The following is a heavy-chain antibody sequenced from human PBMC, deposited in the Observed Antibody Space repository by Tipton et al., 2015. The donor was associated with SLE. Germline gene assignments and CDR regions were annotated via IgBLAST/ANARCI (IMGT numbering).Heavy chain of an antibody. V-gene: IGHV3-23*01. J-gene: IGHJ3*02. CDR1: GFTFSSYA. CDR3: ARDLGYCSGVTCYSAFDI. D-gene: IGHD2-15*01. CDR2: ISGSGGST. Sequence: SLRLSCAASGFTFSSYAMSWVRQAPGKGLEWVSAISGSGGSTYYADSVKGRFTISRDNSKNTLYLQMNSLRADDTAVYYCARDLGYCSGVTCYSAFDIWGQGTMVTVSS.